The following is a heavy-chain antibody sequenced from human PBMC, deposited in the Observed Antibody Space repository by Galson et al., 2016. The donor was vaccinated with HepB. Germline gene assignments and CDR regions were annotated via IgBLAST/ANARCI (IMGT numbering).Heavy chain of an antibody. CDR3: ARLSGPGTYHFDY. D-gene: IGHD3-10*01. Sequence: SVKVSCKASGYTFINYLIYWVRQAPGQGLEWTATIDPRDYTTNYAQKFQDRVTMTTDTSTSTVYMELSSMRSEDTAIYFCARLSGPGTYHFDYWGQGTLVTVSS. V-gene: IGHV1-46*01. CDR1: GYTFINYL. J-gene: IGHJ4*02. CDR2: IDPRDYTT.